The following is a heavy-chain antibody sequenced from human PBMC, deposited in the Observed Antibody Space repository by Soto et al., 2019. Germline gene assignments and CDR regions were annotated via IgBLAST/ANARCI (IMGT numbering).Heavy chain of an antibody. J-gene: IGHJ4*02. V-gene: IGHV4-61*08. D-gene: IGHD6-19*01. CDR2: TYYNGDT. Sequence: VLLQESGPGLLRPSETLSLTCTVSDDSFRGAEYYWSRIRHPLGKGPEWIGYTYYNGDTKYNPALRSRVTMSEDTSKNQFSLRLSSVTAADTAVHFCARGPAYIDGWRTFDLWGRGILVTVSS. CDR3: ARGPAYIDGWRTFDL. CDR1: DDSFRGAEYY.